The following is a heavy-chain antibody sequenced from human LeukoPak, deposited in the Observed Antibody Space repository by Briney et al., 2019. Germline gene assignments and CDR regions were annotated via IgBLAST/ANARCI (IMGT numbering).Heavy chain of an antibody. V-gene: IGHV3-15*01. CDR2: IKSKTDGGTT. CDR3: TTGDYYDSSGYYRDY. J-gene: IGHJ4*02. CDR1: GFTFSNAW. Sequence: PGGSLRLSCAASGFTFSNAWMSWVRRAPGKGLEWVDRIKSKTDGGTTDYAAPVKGRFTISRDDSKNTLYLQMNSLKTEDTAVYYCTTGDYYDSSGYYRDYWGQGTLVTVSS. D-gene: IGHD3-22*01.